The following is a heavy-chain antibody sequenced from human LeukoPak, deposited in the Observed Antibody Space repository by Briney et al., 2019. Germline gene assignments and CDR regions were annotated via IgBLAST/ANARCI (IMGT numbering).Heavy chain of an antibody. CDR3: ARWYGDGGGFDI. CDR1: GGSFSGYY. D-gene: IGHD4-17*01. V-gene: IGHV4-34*01. J-gene: IGHJ3*02. Sequence: PSETLSLTCAVYGGSFSGYYWSWIRQPPGKGLQWIGNIYYSGTTYYYPSLKSRVTIYADTSKNQFSLNLRSVTAADTAVYYCARWYGDGGGFDIWGQGTMVTVSS. CDR2: IYYSGTT.